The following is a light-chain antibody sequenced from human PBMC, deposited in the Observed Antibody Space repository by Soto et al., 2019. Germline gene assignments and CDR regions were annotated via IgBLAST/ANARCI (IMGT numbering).Light chain of an antibody. V-gene: IGKV3D-20*02. CDR3: QQRSQWPLT. CDR1: QAVTSNY. CDR2: GAS. Sequence: EIVLTQSPDSLSSSPGERATLSCRSSQAVTSNYLAWFQQKPGQPPRLLIYGASTRAAGIPDRFTGSGSGTDFTLSISSLEPEDFAVYYCQQRSQWPLTFGGGTKVEI. J-gene: IGKJ4*01.